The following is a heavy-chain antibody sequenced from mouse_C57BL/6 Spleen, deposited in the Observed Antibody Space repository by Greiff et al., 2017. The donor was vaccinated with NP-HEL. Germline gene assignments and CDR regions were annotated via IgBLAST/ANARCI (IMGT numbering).Heavy chain of an antibody. CDR1: GFTFSDYG. J-gene: IGHJ4*01. Sequence: DVQLVESGGGLVKPGGSLKLSCAASGFTFSDYGMHWVRQAPEKGLEWVAYISSGSSTIYYADTVKGRFTISRDNAKNTLFLQMTSLRSEDTAMYYCAIVYDYLYAMDYWGQGTSVTVSS. CDR2: ISSGSSTI. D-gene: IGHD2-4*01. V-gene: IGHV5-17*01. CDR3: AIVYDYLYAMDY.